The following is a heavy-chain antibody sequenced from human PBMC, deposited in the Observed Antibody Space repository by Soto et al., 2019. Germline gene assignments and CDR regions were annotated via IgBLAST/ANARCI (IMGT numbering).Heavy chain of an antibody. Sequence: QVQLVQSGAEVKKPGSSVKVSCKASGGTFSSYAISWVRQAPGQGLEWMGGIIPIFGTANYAQKFQGRVTITADESTSTAYMELSSLRSEDTGVYYCASRSIAAEEPYYYYGMDVWGQGTTVTVSS. J-gene: IGHJ6*02. CDR1: GGTFSSYA. CDR2: IIPIFGTA. D-gene: IGHD6-13*01. CDR3: ASRSIAAEEPYYYYGMDV. V-gene: IGHV1-69*01.